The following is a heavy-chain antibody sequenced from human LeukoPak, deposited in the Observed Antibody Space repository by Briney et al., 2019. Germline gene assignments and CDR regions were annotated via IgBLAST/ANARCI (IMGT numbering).Heavy chain of an antibody. V-gene: IGHV4-59*11. CDR2: IYYSGTI. CDR3: ARGEDYKSSRFDP. D-gene: IGHD4-11*01. J-gene: IGHJ5*02. CDR1: GGSITGHY. Sequence: PSETLSLTCTVSGGSITGHYWNWIRQPPGKGLEWIGYIYYSGTIKYNPSLKSRVIISVDTSKNQFSLKLSSVTAADTAVYYCARGEDYKSSRFDPWGQGTLVTVSS.